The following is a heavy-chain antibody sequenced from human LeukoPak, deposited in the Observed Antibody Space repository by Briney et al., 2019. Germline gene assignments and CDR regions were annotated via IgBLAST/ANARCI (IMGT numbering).Heavy chain of an antibody. CDR2: IYYSGST. V-gene: IGHV4-59*01. CDR3: AKDRRGNWKYVGAFDI. Sequence: SETLSLTCTVSGGSISSYYWSWIRQPPGKGLEWIGYIYYSGSTNYNPSLKSRVTISVDTSKNQFSLKLSSVTAADTAVYYCAKDRRGNWKYVGAFDIWGQGTMVTVSS. J-gene: IGHJ3*02. D-gene: IGHD1-7*01. CDR1: GGSISSYY.